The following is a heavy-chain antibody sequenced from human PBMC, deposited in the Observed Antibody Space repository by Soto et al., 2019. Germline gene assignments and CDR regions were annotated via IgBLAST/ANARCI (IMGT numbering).Heavy chain of an antibody. Sequence: PSETLSLTCIVSGGSIGSGGNYWSWIRQPPGKGLEWIGSIYYSGSTYYNPSLKSRVTISVDTSKNQFSLKLSSVTAADTAVYYCARLTVTTGSLSYWFDPWRQGTRGTAPQ. J-gene: IGHJ5*02. CDR1: GGSIGSGGNY. D-gene: IGHD4-17*01. V-gene: IGHV4-39*01. CDR2: IYYSGST. CDR3: ARLTVTTGSLSYWFDP.